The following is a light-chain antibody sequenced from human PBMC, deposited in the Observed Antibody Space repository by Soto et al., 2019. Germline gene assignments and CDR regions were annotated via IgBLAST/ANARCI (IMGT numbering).Light chain of an antibody. Sequence: IVMTQSPGNLSLSPGERATLSCRANQRVSSNYLTLYQQKPGQPPRLLIDGASTRATDIPPRFSGSGSETDFTLNISSLEPEDFAGYYCQQRRSWPPTITVCPLTRLET. CDR2: GAS. CDR3: QQRRSWPPTIT. V-gene: IGKV3D-20*02. J-gene: IGKJ5*01. CDR1: QRVSSNY.